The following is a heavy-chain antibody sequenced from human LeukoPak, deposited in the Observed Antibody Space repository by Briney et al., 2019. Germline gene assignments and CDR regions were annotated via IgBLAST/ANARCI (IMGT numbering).Heavy chain of an antibody. V-gene: IGHV3-30*18. J-gene: IGHJ4*02. CDR3: AKEYCSNSVCHSLDY. CDR2: ISYDGSNK. D-gene: IGHD2-8*01. CDR1: GFTFSSSG. Sequence: SGGSLRLSCAASGFTFSSSGMHWVRQAPGKGLEWVAVISYDGSNKYYADSVKRRFTVSRDNSKNTLYLQMNSLRAEDTAVYYCAKEYCSNSVCHSLDYWGQGTLVTVSS.